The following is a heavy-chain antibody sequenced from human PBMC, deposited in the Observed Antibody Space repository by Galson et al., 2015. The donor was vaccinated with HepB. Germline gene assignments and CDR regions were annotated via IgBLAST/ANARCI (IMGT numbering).Heavy chain of an antibody. CDR1: GFTFSTYW. V-gene: IGHV3-7*03. J-gene: IGHJ4*02. CDR2: INQDESEK. Sequence: SLRLSCAASGFTFSTYWMSWVRQAPGKGLEWVANINQDESEKYYVDSVKGRFTISRDNAKNSLYLQMNSLRPEDTAVYYCARARGLHIVVVPGAQDYWGQGTLVTVSP. D-gene: IGHD2-2*01. CDR3: ARARGLHIVVVPGAQDY.